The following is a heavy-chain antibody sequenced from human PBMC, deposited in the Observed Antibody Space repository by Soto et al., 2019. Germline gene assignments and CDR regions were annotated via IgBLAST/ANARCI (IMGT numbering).Heavy chain of an antibody. CDR3: ARDYDNSGFYSYYFDH. J-gene: IGHJ4*02. CDR1: GFTFSAHG. CDR2: MWSDGNNT. D-gene: IGHD3-22*01. Sequence: GGSLRLSCAASGFTFSAHGMHWVRQAPGRGLEWVAIMWSDGNNTYYADSVKGRFTVSRDNSKKMLYLQMNSLRAEDTAVYYCARDYDNSGFYSYYFDHWGQGTMVTVSS. V-gene: IGHV3-33*01.